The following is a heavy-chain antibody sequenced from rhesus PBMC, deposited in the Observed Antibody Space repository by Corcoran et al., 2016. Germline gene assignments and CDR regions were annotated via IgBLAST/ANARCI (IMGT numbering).Heavy chain of an antibody. V-gene: IGHV3S16*01. CDR1: GFTFSDYY. CDR2: ISSASIYI. Sequence: EVQLVESGGGLVQPGGSLRLSCAASGFTFSDYYMSWVRQAPGKGLEWVSSISSASIYIYYADSGKGRFTISRDNAKNSLSLQMNSLKTEDTAVYYCTRLGPLGYYFDYWGQGVLVTVSS. J-gene: IGHJ4*01. D-gene: IGHD3-34*01. CDR3: TRLGPLGYYFDY.